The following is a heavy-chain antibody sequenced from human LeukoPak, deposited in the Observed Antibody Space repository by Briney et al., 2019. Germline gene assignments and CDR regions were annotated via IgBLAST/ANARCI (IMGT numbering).Heavy chain of an antibody. J-gene: IGHJ3*02. V-gene: IGHV4-59*01. D-gene: IGHD3-9*01. CDR2: SYYSGST. CDR3: ARGTRLLITPNDACDT. Sequence: SETLSLTCAVYGGSLSGYYWSWIRQPPGKGLEWIGYSYYSGSTKYNPSLKSRVTISVDTSKNQFSLKLSSVTAADTAVYYCARGTRLLITPNDACDTCVQATMFTGTS. CDR1: GGSLSGYY.